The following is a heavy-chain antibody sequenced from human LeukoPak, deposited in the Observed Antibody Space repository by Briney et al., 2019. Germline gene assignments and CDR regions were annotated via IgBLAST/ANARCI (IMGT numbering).Heavy chain of an antibody. V-gene: IGHV5-51*01. J-gene: IGHJ5*02. D-gene: IGHD6-19*01. Sequence: GESLKISCKGSGYSLTSYWIGWVRQMPGKGLEWMGIIYHGDSDTRYSPSFQGQVTISADKSISTAYLQWSSLKASDTDMYYCARLWAVAGILGWFDPWGQGTLVTVSS. CDR3: ARLWAVAGILGWFDP. CDR1: GYSLTSYW. CDR2: IYHGDSDT.